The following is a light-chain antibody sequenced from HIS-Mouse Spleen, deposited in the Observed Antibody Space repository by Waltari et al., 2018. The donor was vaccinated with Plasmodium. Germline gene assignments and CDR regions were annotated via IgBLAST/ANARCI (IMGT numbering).Light chain of an antibody. J-gene: IGLJ2*01. V-gene: IGLV2-14*03. Sequence: QSALTQPASVSGSPGQSLTISCTGTSSDVGGYNYVSWYQPHPGKAPKLMIYDVSNRPSGVSNRFSGSKSGNTASLTISGLQAEDEADYYCSSYTSSSTLVFGGGTKLTVL. CDR3: SSYTSSSTLV. CDR2: DVS. CDR1: SSDVGGYNY.